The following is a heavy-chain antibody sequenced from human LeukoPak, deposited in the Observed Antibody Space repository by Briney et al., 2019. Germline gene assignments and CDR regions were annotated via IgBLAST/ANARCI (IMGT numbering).Heavy chain of an antibody. CDR1: GFTFSSCG. CDR3: AKDLGFTFDY. Sequence: PGGSLRLSXAASGFTFSSCGMHWIRQAPGKGLEWVAFIRYDGSNKFYADSVKGRFTTSRDNSKNTLYLQMNSLRAEDTAVYYCAKDLGFTFDYWGQGTLVTVSS. CDR2: IRYDGSNK. J-gene: IGHJ4*02. V-gene: IGHV3-30*02. D-gene: IGHD3-16*01.